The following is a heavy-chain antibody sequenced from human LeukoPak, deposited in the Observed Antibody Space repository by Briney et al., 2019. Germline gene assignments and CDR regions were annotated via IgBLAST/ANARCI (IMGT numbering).Heavy chain of an antibody. CDR1: GGSISSYY. D-gene: IGHD4-17*01. CDR2: IYYSGST. V-gene: IGHV4-59*01. Sequence: PSETLSLTCSVSGGSISSYYWSWIRQPPGKGLEWIGYIYYSGSTNYNPSLKSRVTISVDTSKNQFSLNLTPVTAADTAVYYCARSDYGDYSAYFDSWGQGTLVTVSS. J-gene: IGHJ4*02. CDR3: ARSDYGDYSAYFDS.